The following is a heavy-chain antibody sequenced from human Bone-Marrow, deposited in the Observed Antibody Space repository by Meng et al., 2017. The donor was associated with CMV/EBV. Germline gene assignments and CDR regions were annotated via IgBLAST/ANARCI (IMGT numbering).Heavy chain of an antibody. V-gene: IGHV3-23*01. Sequence: GGSLRLSCAASGFTFSSYAMSWVRQAPGRGLEWVSAISGRGGSTYYADSVKGRFTLSRDNSKNTLYLQMNSLRAEDTAVYYCAKRRSGWDQYFDYWGQGPLVPVSS. CDR1: GFTFSSYA. CDR2: ISGRGGST. D-gene: IGHD6-19*01. CDR3: AKRRSGWDQYFDY. J-gene: IGHJ4*02.